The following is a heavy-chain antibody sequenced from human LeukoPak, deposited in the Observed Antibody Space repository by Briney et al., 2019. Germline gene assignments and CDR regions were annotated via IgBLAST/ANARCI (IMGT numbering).Heavy chain of an antibody. CDR2: INHSGST. CDR3: ARENYYGSGKNYWYFDL. D-gene: IGHD3-10*01. J-gene: IGHJ2*01. V-gene: IGHV4-34*01. CDR1: GGSFSGYY. Sequence: PSETLSFTCAVYGGSFSGYYWSWIRQPPGKGLEWIGKINHSGSTNYNPSLKSRVTISVDTSKNQFSLKLSSVTAADTAVYYCARENYYGSGKNYWYFDLWGRGTLVTVSS.